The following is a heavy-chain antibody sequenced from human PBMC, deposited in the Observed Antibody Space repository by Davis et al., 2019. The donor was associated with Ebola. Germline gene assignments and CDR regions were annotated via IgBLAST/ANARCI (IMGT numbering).Heavy chain of an antibody. J-gene: IGHJ2*01. CDR2: IWDDGSNK. V-gene: IGHV3-33*01. CDR1: GFTLSGYD. D-gene: IGHD6-13*01. CDR3: ARDLWGAAGTYYFDL. Sequence: GESLKISCAASGFTLSGYDMNWVRQAPGKGLQWVAVIWDDGSNKYYADSVKGRFTISRDNAKNSLYLQVNSLRAEDTAVYYCARDLWGAAGTYYFDLWGRGTLITVSS.